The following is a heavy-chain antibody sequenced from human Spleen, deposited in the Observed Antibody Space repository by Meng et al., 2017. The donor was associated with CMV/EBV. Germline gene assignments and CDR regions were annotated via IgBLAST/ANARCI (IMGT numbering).Heavy chain of an antibody. CDR3: ARVQISTGWSTPEYNWFDP. D-gene: IGHD3-9*01. CDR2: INPSGGST. V-gene: IGHV1-46*01. J-gene: IGHJ5*02. Sequence: ASVKVSCKASGYTFTSYYMHWVRQAPGQGLEWMGIINPSGGSTSYAQKFQGRVTMTRDTSTSTVYMELSSLRSDDTAVYYCARVQISTGWSTPEYNWFDPWGLGTLVTVSS. CDR1: GYTFTSYY.